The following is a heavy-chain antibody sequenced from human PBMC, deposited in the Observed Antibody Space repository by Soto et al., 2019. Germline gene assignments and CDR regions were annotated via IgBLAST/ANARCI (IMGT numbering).Heavy chain of an antibody. CDR2: ISPKSGDT. D-gene: IGHD1-1*01. CDR1: GYIFTGYY. CDR3: ARKGTGHPSDS. Sequence: QVQLVQSGDEVQKSGASVKVSCEASGYIFTGYYIHWMRQAPGQGLEWMGWISPKSGDTNLAQRFKGRVTLTRDTSITTAYMELTRLKSDDTALYYCARKGTGHPSDSWGQGTLVTVSS. J-gene: IGHJ4*02. V-gene: IGHV1-2*02.